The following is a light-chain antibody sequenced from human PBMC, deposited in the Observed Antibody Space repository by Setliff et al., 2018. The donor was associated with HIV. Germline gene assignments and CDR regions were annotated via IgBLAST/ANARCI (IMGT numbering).Light chain of an antibody. CDR2: DAY. V-gene: IGKV3-15*01. Sequence: EIVMTQSPASLSVSPGERATLSCRASQSITNNLAWYQKKPGQAPRLLIYDAYTRATSTPARFSGSGSGTEFTLTISSLQSEDFAVYYCQQYFDYLTFGHGTKVDIK. CDR1: QSITNN. J-gene: IGKJ1*01. CDR3: QQYFDYLT.